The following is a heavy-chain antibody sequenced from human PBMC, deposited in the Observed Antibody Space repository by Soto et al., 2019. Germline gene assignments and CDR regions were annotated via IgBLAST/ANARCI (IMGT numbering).Heavy chain of an antibody. V-gene: IGHV1-69*01. CDR2: IIPMFGRA. CDR1: GGTFNFYA. CDR3: AKEGPYDYVWGTIRKFDY. D-gene: IGHD3-16*01. J-gene: IGHJ4*02. Sequence: QVLLVQSGAVVKKPGSSVKVSCKASGGTFNFYAISWVRQAPGQGLEWMGGIIPMFGRANYTQDFQGRVTISADESTRTVFLELNSLKSDDTAVYYCAKEGPYDYVWGTIRKFDYWGQGTLVTVSS.